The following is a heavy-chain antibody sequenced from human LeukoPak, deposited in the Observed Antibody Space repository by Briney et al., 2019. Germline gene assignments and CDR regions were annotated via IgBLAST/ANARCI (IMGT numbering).Heavy chain of an antibody. J-gene: IGHJ4*02. D-gene: IGHD3-16*01. V-gene: IGHV3-64*02. CDR3: ARGGAYTSRGIDF. CDR1: GLTFSSYA. Sequence: GGSLRLSCAASGLTFSSYAMHWVRQAPGKGLEYVSGISSTGGSTYYADSVKGRFTISRDKSKNTLYLQMGGLRAEDMAVYYCARGGAYTSRGIDFWGQGTLVTVSS. CDR2: ISSTGGST.